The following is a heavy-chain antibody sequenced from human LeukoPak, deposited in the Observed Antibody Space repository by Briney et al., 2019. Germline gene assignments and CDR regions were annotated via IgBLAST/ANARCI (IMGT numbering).Heavy chain of an antibody. CDR3: AREYPARAFDI. V-gene: IGHV3-11*06. CDR2: ISGSSSYT. Sequence: GGSLRLSCGASGFTFNAYYMSWIRQAPGKGLEWVSYISGSSSYTNYADSVKGRFTISRDNAKNSVYLQMNSLRAEDTAVYYCAREYPARAFDIWGQGTMVTVSS. CDR1: GFTFNAYY. J-gene: IGHJ3*02.